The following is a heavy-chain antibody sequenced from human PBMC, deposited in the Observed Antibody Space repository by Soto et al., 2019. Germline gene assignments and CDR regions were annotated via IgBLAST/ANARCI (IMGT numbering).Heavy chain of an antibody. Sequence: GGSLRLSCAASGFTFSSYGMHWVRQAPGKGLEWVAVISYDGSNKYYADSVKGRFTISRDNSKNTLYLQMNSLRAEDTAVYYCAKGAYYDFWSGYSELLLFDYWGQGTLVTVSS. J-gene: IGHJ4*02. D-gene: IGHD3-3*01. CDR1: GFTFSSYG. V-gene: IGHV3-30*18. CDR3: AKGAYYDFWSGYSELLLFDY. CDR2: ISYDGSNK.